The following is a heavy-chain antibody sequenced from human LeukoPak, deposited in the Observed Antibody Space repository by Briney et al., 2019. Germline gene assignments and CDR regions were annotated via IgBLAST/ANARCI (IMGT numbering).Heavy chain of an antibody. V-gene: IGHV3-73*01. CDR3: TRAAAEKYYYYMDF. Sequence: PGGSLRLSCAASGFTFSSYWMHWVRQASGKGLEWVGRIRSKANSYATAYAASVKGRFTISRDDSKNTAYLQMNSLKTEDTAVYYCTRAAAEKYYYYMDFWGKGTTVTVSS. CDR1: GFTFSSYW. J-gene: IGHJ6*03. D-gene: IGHD6-13*01. CDR2: IRSKANSYAT.